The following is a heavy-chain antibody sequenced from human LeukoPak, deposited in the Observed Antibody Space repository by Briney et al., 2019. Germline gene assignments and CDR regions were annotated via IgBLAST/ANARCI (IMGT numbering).Heavy chain of an antibody. J-gene: IGHJ3*02. CDR2: INHSGST. CDR1: GGSFSGYY. CDR3: ARTGMTTVTTRAFDI. Sequence: PSGTLSLTCAVYGGSFSGYYWSWIRQPPGKGLEWIGEINHSGSTNYNPSLKSRVTISVDTSKNQFSLKLSSVTAADTAVYYCARTGMTTVTTRAFDIWGQGTMVTVSS. V-gene: IGHV4-34*01. D-gene: IGHD4-17*01.